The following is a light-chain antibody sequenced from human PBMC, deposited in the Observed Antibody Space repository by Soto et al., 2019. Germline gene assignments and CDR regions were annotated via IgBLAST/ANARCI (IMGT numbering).Light chain of an antibody. J-gene: IGLJ1*01. CDR3: TTYTSSSTLLYV. CDR2: DVS. V-gene: IGLV2-14*01. Sequence: QSVLTQPASVSGSPGQSITISCTGTSSDVGGYNYVSWYQQHPGKAPKLIIYDVSNRPSGVSNRFSGSKSGNTASLTISGLQAEYEADYYSTTYTSSSTLLYVFGPGTKLTVL. CDR1: SSDVGGYNY.